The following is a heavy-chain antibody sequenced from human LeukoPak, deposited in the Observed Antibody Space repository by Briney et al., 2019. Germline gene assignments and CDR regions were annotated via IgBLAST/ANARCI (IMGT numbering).Heavy chain of an antibody. Sequence: SEALSLTCDVSGGSISSGLYSWSWIRQPLGTGLEWIGYIYHTGSTYYNPSLKSRVTISVDTSKNQFSLRLSSVTAADTAVYYCARLQYCSGTSCYWFDPWGQGTLVTVSS. CDR2: IYHTGST. CDR1: GGSISSGLYS. CDR3: ARLQYCSGTSCYWFDP. D-gene: IGHD2-2*01. V-gene: IGHV4-30-2*01. J-gene: IGHJ5*02.